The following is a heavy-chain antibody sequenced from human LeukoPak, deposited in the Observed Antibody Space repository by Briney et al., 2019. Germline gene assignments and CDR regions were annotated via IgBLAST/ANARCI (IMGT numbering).Heavy chain of an antibody. CDR2: ISFDGSNT. CDR3: DSTTEFSYAP. D-gene: IGHD3-16*01. V-gene: IGHV3-30*01. CDR1: GFTFRRNA. Sequence: GGSLRLSCAASGFTFRRNAIHWVRQAPGKGLEWVTVISFDGSNTYYADSVKGRFTISRDNSKNTLYLQMNSLRVEDTAVYYCDSTTEFSYAPWGQGTLVTVPS. J-gene: IGHJ5*02.